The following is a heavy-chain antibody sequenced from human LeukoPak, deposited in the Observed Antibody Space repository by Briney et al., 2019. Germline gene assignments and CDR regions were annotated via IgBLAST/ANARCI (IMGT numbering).Heavy chain of an antibody. CDR1: GFTFSSYW. CDR3: ARDPGDMAEYYFDY. D-gene: IGHD5-24*01. CDR2: IKSDGSST. J-gene: IGHJ4*02. V-gene: IGHV3-74*01. Sequence: GGSLRLSCAASGFTFSSYWMHWVRQAPGKGLVWVSRIKSDGSSTTYADSVKGRFTISRDNAKNSLYLQMNSLRAEDTAVYYCARDPGDMAEYYFDYWGQGTLVTVSS.